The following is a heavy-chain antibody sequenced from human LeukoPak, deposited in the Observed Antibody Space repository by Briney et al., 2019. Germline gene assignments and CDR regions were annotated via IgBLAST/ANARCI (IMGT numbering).Heavy chain of an antibody. CDR1: GFTFSSYS. J-gene: IGHJ4*02. CDR3: AKDIRALAVAVDY. CDR2: ISSSSSYI. V-gene: IGHV3-21*04. Sequence: GGSLRLSCAASGFTFSSYSMNWVRQAPGKGLEWVSSISSSSSYIYYADSVKGRFTISRDNAKNSLYLQMNSLRAEDTALYYCAKDIRALAVAVDYWGQGTLVTVSS. D-gene: IGHD6-19*01.